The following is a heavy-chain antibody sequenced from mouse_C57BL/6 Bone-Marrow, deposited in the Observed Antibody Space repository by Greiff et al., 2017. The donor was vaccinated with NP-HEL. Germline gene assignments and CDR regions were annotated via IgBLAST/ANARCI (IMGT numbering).Heavy chain of an antibody. J-gene: IGHJ2*01. CDR1: GFTFSSYA. V-gene: IGHV5-4*03. D-gene: IGHD2-4*01. CDR3: ARVRITRYYFDY. CDR2: ISDGGSYT. Sequence: EVMLVESGGGLVKPGGSLKLSCAASGFTFSSYAMSWVRQTPEKRLEWVATISDGGSYTYYPDNVKGRFTISRDNAKNNLYLQMSHLKSEDTAMYYCARVRITRYYFDYWGQGTTLTVSS.